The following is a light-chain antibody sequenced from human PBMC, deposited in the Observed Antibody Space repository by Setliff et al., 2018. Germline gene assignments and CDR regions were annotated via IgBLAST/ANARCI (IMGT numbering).Light chain of an antibody. CDR2: KAS. V-gene: IGKV1-5*03. Sequence: DIQMTQSPSTLSASIGDRVTINCRASHIITNWLAWYQQKPGKAPNLLIYKASALETGVPSRFSGSGSGTEFTLTISNLQPDDFATYSCQQYHSFPLTFGGGTKVDIK. CDR3: QQYHSFPLT. J-gene: IGKJ4*01. CDR1: HIITNW.